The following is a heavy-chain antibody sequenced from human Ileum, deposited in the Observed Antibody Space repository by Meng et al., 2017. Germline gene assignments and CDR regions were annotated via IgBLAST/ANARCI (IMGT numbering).Heavy chain of an antibody. CDR1: GGSISSGDYY. J-gene: IGHJ5*02. D-gene: IGHD1-26*01. CDR3: AASLDGNRFDP. V-gene: IGHV4-30-4*01. CDR2: IFDTGPP. Sequence: VQLQESGPGLVKSSQTPSLTCTVSGGSISSGDYYWSWIRQPPGKGLKWIGYIFDTGPPSYSPPLRSRLSISMDTSKNQFSLRLTSVSAADTAVYYCAASLDGNRFDPWGQGTLVTVSS.